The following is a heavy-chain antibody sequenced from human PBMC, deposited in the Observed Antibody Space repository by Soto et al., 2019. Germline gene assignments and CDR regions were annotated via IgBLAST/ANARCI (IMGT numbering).Heavy chain of an antibody. Sequence: VASVKVSCKASGYTFTSYGISWVRQAPGQGLEWMGWISAYNGNTNYAQKLQGRVTMTTDTSTSTAYMELRSLRSDDTAVYYCARERKNYYHSSGYYHDWYFDLWGRGTLVTVSS. D-gene: IGHD3-22*01. CDR2: ISAYNGNT. CDR3: ARERKNYYHSSGYYHDWYFDL. V-gene: IGHV1-18*04. CDR1: GYTFTSYG. J-gene: IGHJ2*01.